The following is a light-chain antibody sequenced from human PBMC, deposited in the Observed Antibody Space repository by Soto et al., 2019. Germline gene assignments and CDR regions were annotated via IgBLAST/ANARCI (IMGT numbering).Light chain of an antibody. J-gene: IGKJ4*01. CDR3: QQRTSWPPT. CDR1: QSGRND. CDR2: SAS. V-gene: IGKV3-11*01. Sequence: EIVLTQSPATLSLSPGERATLSCRASQSGRNDLVWYHQKPGQAPRVLIYSASNRATGIPARFSGSGSGTDFTRTISSLEPEDFAVYYGQQRTSWPPTFGGGAKVEMK.